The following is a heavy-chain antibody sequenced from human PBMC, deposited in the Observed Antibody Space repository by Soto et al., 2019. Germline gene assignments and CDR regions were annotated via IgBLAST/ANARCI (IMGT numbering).Heavy chain of an antibody. J-gene: IGHJ4*02. CDR1: GGITSPSCYF. CDR3: ARSSRSYFDY. V-gene: IGHV4-31*03. CDR2: IDDSGST. Sequence: PPETLPVTYTVSGGITSPSCYFGSWIRQHPGKGLEWIGYIDDSGSTYYNPSLKSRVSLSVDTSKNQFSLNLTSVTAADTAMYYCARSSRSYFDYWGQGTLVTVS.